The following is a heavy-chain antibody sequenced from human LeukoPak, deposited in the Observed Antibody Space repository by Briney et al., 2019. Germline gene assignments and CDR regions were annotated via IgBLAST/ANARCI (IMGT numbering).Heavy chain of an antibody. Sequence: GGSLRLSCAASGFTFSNAWMNWVRQAPGKGLEWVGRIKSKTDGGTTDYAAPVKGRFTISRDDSKNTLYLQMNSLKTEDTAVYYCTTEGIAVAGYWDFQHWGQGTLVTVSS. D-gene: IGHD6-19*01. J-gene: IGHJ1*01. CDR1: GFTFSNAW. CDR2: IKSKTDGGTT. CDR3: TTEGIAVAGYWDFQH. V-gene: IGHV3-15*07.